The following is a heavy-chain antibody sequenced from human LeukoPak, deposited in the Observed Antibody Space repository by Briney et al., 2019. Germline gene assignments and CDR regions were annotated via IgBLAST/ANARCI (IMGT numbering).Heavy chain of an antibody. Sequence: GGSLRLSCAASGFTFSGAWMSWVRQAPGKGLEWVGRIKSKTDGGTTEYAAPVKGRFTISRDDSKATLYLQMNSLITEDTAIYYCTTADPSGGRSDCSTTSCYRSVDYWGQGTLVTVSS. CDR1: GFTFSGAW. CDR3: TTADPSGGRSDCSTTSCYRSVDY. J-gene: IGHJ4*02. D-gene: IGHD2-2*01. V-gene: IGHV3-15*05. CDR2: IKSKTDGGTT.